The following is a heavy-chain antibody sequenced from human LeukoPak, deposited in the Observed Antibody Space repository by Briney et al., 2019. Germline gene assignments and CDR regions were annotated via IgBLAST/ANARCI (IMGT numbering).Heavy chain of an antibody. Sequence: ASVKVSCKASGYTFTSYYMHWVRQAPGQGLEWMGIINPSGGSTSYAQKFQGRVTMTRDMSTSTVYMELSSLRSEDTAVYYCARDGSAYYDISGFDYWGQGTLVTVSS. CDR1: GYTFTSYY. J-gene: IGHJ4*02. V-gene: IGHV1-46*01. CDR2: INPSGGST. CDR3: ARDGSAYYDISGFDY. D-gene: IGHD3-9*01.